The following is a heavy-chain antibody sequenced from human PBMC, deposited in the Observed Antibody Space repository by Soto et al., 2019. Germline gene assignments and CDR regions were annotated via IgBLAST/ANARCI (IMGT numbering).Heavy chain of an antibody. Sequence: EVQLVESGGGLVQPGGSLRLSCAASGFTFSSYWMSWVRQAPGKGLEWVANIKQDGSEKYYVDSVKGRVTISRDNAKNSLYLQMNSLSAEDTAVYYCARDTKYCSGGSCYSAPRLWGQGTLVTVSS. V-gene: IGHV3-7*01. D-gene: IGHD2-15*01. CDR1: GFTFSSYW. J-gene: IGHJ4*02. CDR2: IKQDGSEK. CDR3: ARDTKYCSGGSCYSAPRL.